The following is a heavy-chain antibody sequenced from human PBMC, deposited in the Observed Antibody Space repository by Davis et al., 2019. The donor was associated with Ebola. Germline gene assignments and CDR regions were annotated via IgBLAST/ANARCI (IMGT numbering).Heavy chain of an antibody. Sequence: PSETLSLTCTVSGGSISSGDYYWSWIRQPPGKGLEWIGYIYYSGSTYYNPSLKSRVTISVDTSKNQFSLKLSSVTAADTAVYYCASSAVERYCSSTSCYEYAFDIWGQGTMVTVSS. CDR1: GGSISSGDYY. CDR2: IYYSGST. CDR3: ASSAVERYCSSTSCYEYAFDI. D-gene: IGHD2-2*01. J-gene: IGHJ3*02. V-gene: IGHV4-30-4*01.